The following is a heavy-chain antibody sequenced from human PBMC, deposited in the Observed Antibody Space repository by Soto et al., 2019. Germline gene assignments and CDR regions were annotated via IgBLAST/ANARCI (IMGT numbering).Heavy chain of an antibody. J-gene: IGHJ4*02. CDR3: ARDRQIAAAGKALGY. CDR2: INAGNGNT. V-gene: IGHV1-3*01. CDR1: GYAFTSYA. D-gene: IGHD6-13*01. Sequence: ASVKVSCKASGYAFTSYAMHWVRQAPGQRLEWMGWINAGNGNTKYSQKFQGRVTITRDTSASTAYMELSSLRSEDTAVYYCARDRQIAAAGKALGYWGQGTLVTVSS.